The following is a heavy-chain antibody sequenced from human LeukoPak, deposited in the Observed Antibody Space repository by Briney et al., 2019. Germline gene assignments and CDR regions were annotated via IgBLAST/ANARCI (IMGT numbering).Heavy chain of an antibody. CDR2: INPNSGGT. Sequence: ASVKVSFTSSGYTFTGYYMHWVRQAPGQGLEWMGWINPNSGGTNYAQKFQGRVTMTRDTSISTAYMELSRLRSDDTAVYYCARGPSMVRGVIRGWFDPWGQGTLVTVSS. J-gene: IGHJ5*02. V-gene: IGHV1-2*02. CDR1: GYTFTGYY. CDR3: ARGPSMVRGVIRGWFDP. D-gene: IGHD3-10*01.